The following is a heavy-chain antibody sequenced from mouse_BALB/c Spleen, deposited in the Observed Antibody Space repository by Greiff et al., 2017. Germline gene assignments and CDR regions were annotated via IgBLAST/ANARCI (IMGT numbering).Heavy chain of an antibody. CDR3: TRLEYYFDY. CDR1: GYTFTSYW. J-gene: IGHJ2*01. V-gene: IGHV1-69*02. Sequence: QVQLQQPGAELVRPGASVKLSCKASGYTFTSYWINWVKQRPGQGLVWIGNIYPSDSYTNYNQKFKDKATLTVDKSSSTAYMQLSSPTSEDSAVYYCTRLEYYFDYWGQGTTLTVSS. CDR2: IYPSDSYT.